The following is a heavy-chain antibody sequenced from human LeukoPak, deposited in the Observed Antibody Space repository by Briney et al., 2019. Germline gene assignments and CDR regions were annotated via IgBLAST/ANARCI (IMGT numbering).Heavy chain of an antibody. CDR3: ARTTIFGVGFDY. CDR1: GFTISSNY. Sequence: GGSLSLSCAASGFTISSNYMSWVRQAPGKGLEWVSVTYSGGSTYYADSVKGRFTISRDNSKNTLYLQMNSLRAEDTAVYYCARTTIFGVGFDYWGQGTLVTVSS. J-gene: IGHJ4*02. D-gene: IGHD3-3*01. CDR2: TYSGGST. V-gene: IGHV3-53*01.